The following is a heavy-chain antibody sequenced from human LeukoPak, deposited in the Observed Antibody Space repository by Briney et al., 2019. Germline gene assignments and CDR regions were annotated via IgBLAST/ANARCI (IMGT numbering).Heavy chain of an antibody. CDR1: GGSISSSSYY. D-gene: IGHD6-13*01. Sequence: SEALSLTCTVSGGSISSSSYYWGWIRQPPGKGLEWIGSIYYSGSTYYNPSLKSRDTISVDTSKNQFSLKLSSVTAADTAVYYCARDPLGGDSSSWYAGYFDYWGQGTLVTVSS. J-gene: IGHJ4*02. CDR2: IYYSGST. V-gene: IGHV4-39*07. CDR3: ARDPLGGDSSSWYAGYFDY.